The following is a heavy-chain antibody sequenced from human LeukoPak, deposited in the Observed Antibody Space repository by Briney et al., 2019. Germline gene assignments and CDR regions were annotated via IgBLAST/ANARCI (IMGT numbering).Heavy chain of an antibody. V-gene: IGHV4-59*08. J-gene: IGHJ2*01. CDR1: GGSISSYY. CDR3: ARQRGGGYWYFDL. Sequence: SETLSLTCTVSGGSISSYYWSWIRQPPGKGLEWIGYIYDSGSTNYNPSFKSRVTISVDTSKNQFSLKLSSETAADTAVYYCARQRGGGYWYFDLWGRGTLVTVSS. CDR2: IYDSGST.